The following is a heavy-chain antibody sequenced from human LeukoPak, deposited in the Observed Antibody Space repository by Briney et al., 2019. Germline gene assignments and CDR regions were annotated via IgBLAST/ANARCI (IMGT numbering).Heavy chain of an antibody. Sequence: SQTLSLTCTVSGGSISSGGYYWSWIRQHPGKGLEWIGEINHSGSTNYNPSLKSRVTISVDTSKNQFSLKLSSVTAADTAVYYCARVGVLYDILTGYPTPFEDWGQGTLVTVSS. CDR3: ARVGVLYDILTGYPTPFED. CDR2: INHSGST. J-gene: IGHJ4*02. CDR1: GGSISSGGYY. D-gene: IGHD3-9*01. V-gene: IGHV4-31*03.